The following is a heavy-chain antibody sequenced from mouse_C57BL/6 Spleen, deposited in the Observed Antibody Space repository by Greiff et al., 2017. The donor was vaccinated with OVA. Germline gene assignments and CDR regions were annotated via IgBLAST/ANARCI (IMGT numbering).Heavy chain of an antibody. CDR1: GFTFSSYA. Sequence: EVKLMESGEGLVKPGGSLKLSCAASGFTFSSYAMSWVRQTPEKRLEWVAYISSGGDYIYYADTVKGRFTISRDNARNTLYLQMSSLKSEDTAMYYCTRDRPGRAMDYWGQGTSVTVSS. V-gene: IGHV5-9-1*02. J-gene: IGHJ4*01. CDR3: TRDRPGRAMDY. D-gene: IGHD4-1*01. CDR2: ISSGGDYI.